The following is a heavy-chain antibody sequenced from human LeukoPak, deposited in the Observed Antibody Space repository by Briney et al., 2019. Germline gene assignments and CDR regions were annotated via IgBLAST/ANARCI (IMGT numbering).Heavy chain of an antibody. J-gene: IGHJ4*02. V-gene: IGHV1-46*01. Sequence: ASVTVSCKASGYTFTSYYMHWVRQAPGQGLEWMGMINPSGGITSYAQNFQGRVTMTRDTSTRTVYMEMSSLRCEDTAVYLCARVLLPSRYCTSTSCSASDSWARGTLVMVSS. CDR2: INPSGGIT. CDR1: GYTFTSYY. CDR3: ARVLLPSRYCTSTSCSASDS. D-gene: IGHD2-2*01.